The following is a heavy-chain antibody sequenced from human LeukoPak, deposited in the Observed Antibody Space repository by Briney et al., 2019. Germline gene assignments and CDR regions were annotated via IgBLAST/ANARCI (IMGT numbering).Heavy chain of an antibody. J-gene: IGHJ6*02. D-gene: IGHD1-26*01. CDR2: INPSGGTT. Sequence: ASVTVSCKASGYSFSSYYLHWVRQAPGQGLEWMGIINPSGGTTTYAEKFQGRVTMTRDASTSTVYMELSSLRSEDTAVYYCARDVKGVGYYAMDIWGQGTTVTVSS. CDR3: ARDVKGVGYYAMDI. V-gene: IGHV1-46*01. CDR1: GYSFSSYY.